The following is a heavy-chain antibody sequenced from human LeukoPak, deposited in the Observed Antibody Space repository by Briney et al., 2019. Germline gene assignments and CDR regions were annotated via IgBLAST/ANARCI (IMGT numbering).Heavy chain of an antibody. V-gene: IGHV1-18*01. CDR3: ARDGVDFWSGYYSDYYMDV. CDR2: ISAYNGNT. CDR1: GYTFTSYG. D-gene: IGHD3-3*01. Sequence: ASVKVSCKASGYTFTSYGISWVRQAPGQGLEWMGWISAYNGNTNYAQKLQGRVTMTTDTSTSTAYMELRSLRSDDTAVYYCARDGVDFWSGYYSDYYMDVWGKGTTVTVSS. J-gene: IGHJ6*03.